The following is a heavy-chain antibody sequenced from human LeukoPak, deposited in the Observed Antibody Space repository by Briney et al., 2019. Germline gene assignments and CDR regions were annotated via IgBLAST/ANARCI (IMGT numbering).Heavy chain of an antibody. D-gene: IGHD1-1*01. CDR2: IYYSGGA. CDR1: GGSINSYY. Sequence: SETLSLTCTVSGGSINSYYWSWIRQPPGKGLEWIGYIYYSGGADYNPALKSRVTISIDTSKNQFSLKLSSVTAADTAVYFCARDKVPGDYWGQGTLVTVSS. V-gene: IGHV4-59*01. J-gene: IGHJ4*02. CDR3: ARDKVPGDY.